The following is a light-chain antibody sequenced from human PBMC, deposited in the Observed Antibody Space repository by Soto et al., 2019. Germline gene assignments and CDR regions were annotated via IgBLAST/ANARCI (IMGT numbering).Light chain of an antibody. CDR2: DAS. J-gene: IGKJ2*01. CDR1: QSISSW. Sequence: DIQMTQSPSTLSASVGDRVTITCRASQSISSWLAWYQQKPGKAPKLLIYDASSLESGGPSRFSGSGSVTEFTLTISSLQPDDVATYYCQHYNSYPYTFGQGTKLEIK. V-gene: IGKV1-5*01. CDR3: QHYNSYPYT.